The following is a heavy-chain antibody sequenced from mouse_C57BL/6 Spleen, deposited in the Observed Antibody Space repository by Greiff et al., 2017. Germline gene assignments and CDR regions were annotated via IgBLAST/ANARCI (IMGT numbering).Heavy chain of an antibody. J-gene: IGHJ2*01. CDR2: INPNYGTT. CDR3: ASWDEDCFDY. Sequence: EVQLQQSGPELVKPGASVKISCKASGYSFTDYNMNWVKQSNGKSLEWIGVINPNYGTTSYNQQSKGKDTLTVDPSYSTAYMQLNSLTSEDSAVYYCASWDEDCFDYWGQGTTLTVSS. V-gene: IGHV1-39*01. CDR1: GYSFTDYN. D-gene: IGHD4-1*01.